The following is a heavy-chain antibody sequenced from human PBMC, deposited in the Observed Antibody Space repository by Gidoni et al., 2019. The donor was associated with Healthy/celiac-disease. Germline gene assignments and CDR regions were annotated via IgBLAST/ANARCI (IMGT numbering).Heavy chain of an antibody. Sequence: CAASGFTFDDYTMHWVRQAPGKGLEWVSLISWDGGSTYYADSVKGRFTISRDNSKNSLYLQMNSLRTEDTALYYCATRGSRYCSGGSCYPFDYWGQGTLVTVSS. CDR2: ISWDGGST. J-gene: IGHJ4*02. V-gene: IGHV3-43*01. CDR3: ATRGSRYCSGGSCYPFDY. D-gene: IGHD2-15*01. CDR1: GFTFDDYT.